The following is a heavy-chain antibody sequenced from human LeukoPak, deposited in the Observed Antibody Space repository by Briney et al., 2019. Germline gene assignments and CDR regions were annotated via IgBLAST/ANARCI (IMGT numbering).Heavy chain of an antibody. Sequence: ASVKVSCKASGYTFTSYDINWVRQATGQGLEWMGWMNPNSGNTGYAQKFQGRVTMTRNTSISTAYMELSSLRSEDTAVYYCAKDPTTVTTGVDDYWGQGTLVTVSS. CDR1: GYTFTSYD. J-gene: IGHJ4*02. CDR3: AKDPTTVTTGVDDY. D-gene: IGHD4-4*01. CDR2: MNPNSGNT. V-gene: IGHV1-8*01.